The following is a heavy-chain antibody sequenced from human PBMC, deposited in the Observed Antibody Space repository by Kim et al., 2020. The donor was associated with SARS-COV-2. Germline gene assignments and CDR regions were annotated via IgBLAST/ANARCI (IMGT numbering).Heavy chain of an antibody. CDR1: GFTFSSYG. V-gene: IGHV3-30*18. J-gene: IGHJ4*02. CDR2: ISYDGSNK. D-gene: IGHD6-6*01. CDR3: AKGVGPLAYSSSANFDY. Sequence: GGSLRLSCAASGFTFSSYGMHWVRQAPGKGLEWVAVISYDGSNKYYADSVKGRFTISRDNSKNTLYLQMNSLRAEDTAVYYCAKGVGPLAYSSSANFDYWGQGTLVTVSS.